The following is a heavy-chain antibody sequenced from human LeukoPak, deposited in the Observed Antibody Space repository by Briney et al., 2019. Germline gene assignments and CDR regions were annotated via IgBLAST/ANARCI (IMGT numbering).Heavy chain of an antibody. V-gene: IGHV4-34*11. Sequence: PSETLPLTCAVYGGSFSGYYWGWIRQPPGMGLGWIGSIYYSGNTYYNPSLKSRVTISLDTSKNQFSLNLNSVTAADTAFFCARAAGSGLIDYWGQGILVIVSS. CDR2: IYYSGNT. D-gene: IGHD6-19*01. J-gene: IGHJ4*02. CDR1: GGSFSGYY. CDR3: ARAAGSGLIDY.